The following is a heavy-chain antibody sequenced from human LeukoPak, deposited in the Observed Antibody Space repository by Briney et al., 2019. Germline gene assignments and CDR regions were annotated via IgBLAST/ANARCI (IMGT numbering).Heavy chain of an antibody. CDR3: ARVLRYCSGGNCYSGGLGYMDV. CDR2: IKSDGSEK. J-gene: IGHJ6*03. CDR1: GFTFSETW. V-gene: IGHV3-7*03. D-gene: IGHD2-15*01. Sequence: PGGSLRLSCAASGFTFSETWMTWVRQAPGKGLEWVANIKSDGSEKYYVDSVKGRFTISRDNAKNSLFLQMNSLRAEDTAVYYCARVLRYCSGGNCYSGGLGYMDVWGKGTTVTISS.